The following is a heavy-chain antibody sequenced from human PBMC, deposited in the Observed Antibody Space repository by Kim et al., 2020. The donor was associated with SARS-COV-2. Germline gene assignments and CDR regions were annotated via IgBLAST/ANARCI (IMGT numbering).Heavy chain of an antibody. Sequence: YSPSFQGQVTISADKSISTAYLQWSSLKASDTAMYYCARVRQRARGWFDPWGQGTLVTVSS. V-gene: IGHV5-51*01. CDR3: ARVRQRARGWFDP. D-gene: IGHD6-6*01. J-gene: IGHJ5*02.